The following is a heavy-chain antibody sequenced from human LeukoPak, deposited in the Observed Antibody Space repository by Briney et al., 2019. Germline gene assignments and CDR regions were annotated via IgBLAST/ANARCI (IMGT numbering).Heavy chain of an antibody. V-gene: IGHV3-9*01. Sequence: GGSLRLSCAASGFTFSSYSMNWVRQAPGKGLEWVSGISWNSGSIGYADSVKGRFTISRDNAKNSLYLQMNSLRAEDTALYYCAKDISFGYCSSTSCSQGFDYWGQGTLVTVSS. D-gene: IGHD2-2*01. CDR1: GFTFSSYS. J-gene: IGHJ4*02. CDR3: AKDISFGYCSSTSCSQGFDY. CDR2: ISWNSGSI.